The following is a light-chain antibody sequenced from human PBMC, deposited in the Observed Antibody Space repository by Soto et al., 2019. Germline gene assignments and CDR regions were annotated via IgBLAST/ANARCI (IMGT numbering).Light chain of an antibody. J-gene: IGLJ3*02. Sequence: SYELTQPPSVSVAPGKTARITCGGNNIGSKSVHWYQQKPGQAPVLVIYYDSDRPSGIPERVSGSNSGNTATLTISRVEAGDEADYYCQVWDSSSDPWVFGGGTQLTVL. V-gene: IGLV3-21*04. CDR3: QVWDSSSDPWV. CDR1: NIGSKS. CDR2: YDS.